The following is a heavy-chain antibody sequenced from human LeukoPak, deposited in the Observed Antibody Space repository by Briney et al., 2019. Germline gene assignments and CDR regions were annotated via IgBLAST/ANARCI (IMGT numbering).Heavy chain of an antibody. CDR2: TYTSGAT. J-gene: IGHJ4*02. D-gene: IGHD6-13*01. CDR1: RASISDNY. Sequence: PSETLSLTCTVSRASISDNYWSWSRQPAGKALEWIGRTYTSGATNYNPSLKSRASVSVDTSKTQFYLSLRYVTAADTAVYYCTIGGASGSLAHWGPGTLVTVSS. V-gene: IGHV4-4*07. CDR3: TIGGASGSLAH.